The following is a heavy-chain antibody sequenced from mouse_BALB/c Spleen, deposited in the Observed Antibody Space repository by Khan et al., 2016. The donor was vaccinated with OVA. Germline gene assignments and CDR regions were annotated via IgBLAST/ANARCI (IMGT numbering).Heavy chain of an antibody. CDR2: IDPPNGDS. V-gene: IGHV14-3*02. CDR1: GFNIKDTY. CDR3: ATRYGNPFAY. Sequence: VQLQQSGAELVKPGASVKLSCSASGFNIKDTYIHWVKQRPEQGLEWIGRIDPPNGDSKYGPKFQDKATLTADTSSNTAYLQLSSLTSKDTAVYYCATRYGNPFAYWGQGTLVSVSA. J-gene: IGHJ3*01. D-gene: IGHD2-1*01.